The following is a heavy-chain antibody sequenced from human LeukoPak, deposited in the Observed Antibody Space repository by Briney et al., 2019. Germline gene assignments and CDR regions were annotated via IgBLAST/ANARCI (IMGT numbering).Heavy chain of an antibody. V-gene: IGHV3-7*04. CDR2: IKHGGSEK. Sequence: GGSLRLSCAASGFTFSGYWLSWVRQAPGKGLEWVANIKHGGSEKYYVDSVKGRFTISTDNAKNSLYLQMNSLRAEDTAVYYCARGSSSSRVPPIDYSGYYYMDVWGKGTTVTVSS. J-gene: IGHJ6*03. CDR3: ARGSSSSRVPPIDYSGYYYMDV. D-gene: IGHD6-6*01. CDR1: GFTFSGYW.